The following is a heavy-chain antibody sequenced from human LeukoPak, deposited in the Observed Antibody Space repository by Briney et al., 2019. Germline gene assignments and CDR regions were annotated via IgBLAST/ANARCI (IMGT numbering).Heavy chain of an antibody. CDR2: MYYSGST. Sequence: PSETLSLTCTVSGGSISSYYWSWIRQPPGKGLEWIGYMYYSGSTNYNPSLKSRVTISIDTSKNQFSLKMNSVTAADMAVYYCARVCSGCEDAFDIWGQGTMVNVSS. CDR1: GGSISSYY. J-gene: IGHJ3*02. D-gene: IGHD2-15*01. V-gene: IGHV4-59*01. CDR3: ARVCSGCEDAFDI.